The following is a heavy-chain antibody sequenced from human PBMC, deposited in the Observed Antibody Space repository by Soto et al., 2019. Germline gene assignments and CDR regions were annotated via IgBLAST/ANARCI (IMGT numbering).Heavy chain of an antibody. V-gene: IGHV1-69*13. CDR2: IIPIFGTA. CDR3: ARHGYSSSWYPGGYYYYGMDV. CDR1: GGTFSSYA. D-gene: IGHD6-13*01. Sequence: ASVKVSCKASGGTFSSYAISWVRQAPGQGLEWMGGIIPIFGTANYAQKFQGRVTITADESTSTAYMELSSLRSEDTAVYYCARHGYSSSWYPGGYYYYGMDVWGQGTTVTVSS. J-gene: IGHJ6*02.